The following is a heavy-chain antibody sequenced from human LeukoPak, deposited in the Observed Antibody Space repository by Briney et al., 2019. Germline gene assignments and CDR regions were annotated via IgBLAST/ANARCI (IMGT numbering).Heavy chain of an antibody. CDR2: ISSSSSYI. Sequence: KAGRSLRLSCAASGFTFSSYSMNWVRQAPGKGLEWVSSISSSSSYIYYADSVKGRFTISRDNAKNSLYLQMNSLRAEDTAVYYCAREQYGDYFFDYWGQGTLVTVSS. V-gene: IGHV3-21*01. CDR3: AREQYGDYFFDY. CDR1: GFTFSSYS. D-gene: IGHD4-17*01. J-gene: IGHJ4*02.